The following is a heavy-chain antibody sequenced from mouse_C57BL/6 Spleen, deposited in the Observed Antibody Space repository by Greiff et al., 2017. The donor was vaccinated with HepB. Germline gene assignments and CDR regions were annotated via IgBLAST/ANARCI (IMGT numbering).Heavy chain of an antibody. D-gene: IGHD4-1*01. CDR1: GFTFSSYG. J-gene: IGHJ2*01. CDR3: ARRANWAYFDY. CDR2: ISSGGSYT. V-gene: IGHV5-6*01. Sequence: EVQLVESGGDLVKPGGSLKLSCAASGFTFSSYGMSWVRQTPDKRLEWVATISSGGSYTYYPDSVKGRFTISRDNAKNTLYLQMSSLKSEDTAMYYCARRANWAYFDYWGQGTTLTVSS.